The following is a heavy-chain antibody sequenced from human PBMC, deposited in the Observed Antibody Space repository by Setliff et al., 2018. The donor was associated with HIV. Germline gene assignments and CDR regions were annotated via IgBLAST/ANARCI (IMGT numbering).Heavy chain of an antibody. CDR2: ILSTGERT. J-gene: IGHJ5*02. D-gene: IGHD6-19*01. Sequence: GGSLRLSCEASGFIFSSYAMSWVRQAPGEGLEWVSAILSTGERTFYADSVKGRFTISRDNSNNTLYLQMNSLRADDTAVYYCGRVTYSSGQRGIDLWGQGTLVTVSS. V-gene: IGHV3-23*01. CDR1: GFIFSSYA. CDR3: GRVTYSSGQRGIDL.